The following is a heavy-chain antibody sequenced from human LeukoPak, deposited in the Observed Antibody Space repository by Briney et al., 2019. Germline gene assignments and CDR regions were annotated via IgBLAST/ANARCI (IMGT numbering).Heavy chain of an antibody. CDR1: GYTFTSYY. Sequence: GASVKVSCKASGYTFTSYYMHWVRQAPGQGLEWMGIINPSGGSTSYAQKFQGRVTMTRDTSISTAYMELSRLRSDDTAVYYCARDGGGYFDYWGQGTLVTVSS. D-gene: IGHD2-21*01. CDR2: INPSGGST. V-gene: IGHV1-46*01. J-gene: IGHJ4*02. CDR3: ARDGGGYFDY.